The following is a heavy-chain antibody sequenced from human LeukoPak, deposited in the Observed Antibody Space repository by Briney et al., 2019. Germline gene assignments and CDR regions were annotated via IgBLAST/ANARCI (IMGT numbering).Heavy chain of an antibody. J-gene: IGHJ6*04. V-gene: IGHV3-30*18. CDR3: AKAPGYPAGTPLRYYYGMDV. D-gene: IGHD6-13*01. CDR2: ISYDGSNK. Sequence: GGSLRLSCAASGFTFSSYGMHWVRQAPGKGLEWVAVISYDGSNKYYADSVKGRFTISRDNSKNTLYLQMNSLRAEDTAVYHCAKAPGYPAGTPLRYYYGMDVWGKGTTVTVSS. CDR1: GFTFSSYG.